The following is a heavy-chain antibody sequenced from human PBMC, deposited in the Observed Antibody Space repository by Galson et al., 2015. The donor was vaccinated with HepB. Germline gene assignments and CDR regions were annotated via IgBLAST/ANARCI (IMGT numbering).Heavy chain of an antibody. J-gene: IGHJ3*02. CDR1: GGTFSSYA. Sequence: SVKVSCKASGGTFSSYAISWVRQAPGQGLEWMGGIIPIFGTANYAQKFQGRATITADESTSTAYMELSSLRSEDTAVYYCAREVWNYYDSSGYSVEKPNDAFDIWGQGTMVTVSS. CDR2: IIPIFGTA. D-gene: IGHD3-22*01. CDR3: AREVWNYYDSSGYSVEKPNDAFDI. V-gene: IGHV1-69*13.